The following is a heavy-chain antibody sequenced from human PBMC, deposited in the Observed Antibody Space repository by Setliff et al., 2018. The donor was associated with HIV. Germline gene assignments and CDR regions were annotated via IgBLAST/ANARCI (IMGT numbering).Heavy chain of an antibody. V-gene: IGHV1-24*01. CDR1: GYTLTELS. CDR3: ARIPTGGAFDI. CDR2: FDPEDGET. D-gene: IGHD7-27*01. Sequence: ASVKVSCKISGYTLTELSTHWVRQAPGKGLEWMANFDPEDGETFYAQKFQGRLTMTEDTSTDTAYMELSSLRSDDTAMYYCARIPTGGAFDIWGQGTVVTVSS. J-gene: IGHJ3*02.